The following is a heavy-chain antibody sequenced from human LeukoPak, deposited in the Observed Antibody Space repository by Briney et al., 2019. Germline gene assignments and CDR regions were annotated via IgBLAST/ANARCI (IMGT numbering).Heavy chain of an antibody. Sequence: SVKVSCKASGGTFSSYAISWVRQAPGQGLEWMGGIIPIFGTANYAQKFQGRVTITADESTNTAYMELSSLGSEDTAVYYCARGVLRGYDDGYYFDYWGQGTLVTVSS. CDR1: GGTFSSYA. V-gene: IGHV1-69*13. CDR2: IIPIFGTA. CDR3: ARGVLRGYDDGYYFDY. D-gene: IGHD5-12*01. J-gene: IGHJ4*02.